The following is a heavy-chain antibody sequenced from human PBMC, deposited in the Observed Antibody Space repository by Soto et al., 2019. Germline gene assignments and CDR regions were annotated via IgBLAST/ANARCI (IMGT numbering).Heavy chain of an antibody. D-gene: IGHD3-22*01. J-gene: IGHJ6*02. Sequence: QVQLVQSGAEVKKPGSSVKVSCKASGGTFRSYSISWVRQAPGQGLEWMGGIIPIFDITNYAQKFQGRVTITADESTSTAYMELSSLGSDDTDVYYCARPEEGGYSSNHHYYYALDVWGQGTTVTV. V-gene: IGHV1-69*01. CDR2: IIPIFDIT. CDR3: ARPEEGGYSSNHHYYYALDV. CDR1: GGTFRSYS.